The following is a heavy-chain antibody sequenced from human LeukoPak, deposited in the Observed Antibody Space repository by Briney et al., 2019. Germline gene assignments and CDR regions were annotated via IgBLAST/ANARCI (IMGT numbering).Heavy chain of an antibody. CDR1: GYTFAGYY. CDR3: ARADFMVATDY. V-gene: IGHV1-46*01. CDR2: INPSGGST. D-gene: IGHD5-12*01. Sequence: ASVKVSCKASGYTFAGYYMHWVRQAPGQGLEWMGIINPSGGSTSYAQKFQGRVTMTRDTSTSTVYMELSSLRSEDTAVYYCARADFMVATDYWGQGTLVTVSS. J-gene: IGHJ4*02.